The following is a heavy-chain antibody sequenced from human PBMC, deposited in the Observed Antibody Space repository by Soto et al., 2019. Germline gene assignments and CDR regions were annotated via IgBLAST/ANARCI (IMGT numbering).Heavy chain of an antibody. CDR3: SRGVTVFGLVSRFWFDP. Sequence: SETLSLTCTVSGGSISSGDYSWSWVRQSPGKDLEWIGHIYNSGITYYNPSLKSRVVISIDTSRNQFSLRLNSLTAADGAVYFCSRGVTVFGLVSRFWFDPWGQGTVVTVSS. D-gene: IGHD3-3*01. J-gene: IGHJ5*02. CDR2: IYNSGIT. CDR1: GGSISSGDYS. V-gene: IGHV4-30-4*01.